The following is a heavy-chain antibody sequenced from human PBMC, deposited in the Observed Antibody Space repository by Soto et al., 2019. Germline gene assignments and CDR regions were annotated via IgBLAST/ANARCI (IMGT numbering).Heavy chain of an antibody. J-gene: IGHJ6*02. CDR3: AKSRDGYSFYFYYGMDV. V-gene: IGHV3-30*18. D-gene: IGHD4-4*01. CDR1: GFTFSSYG. Sequence: GGSLRLSCAASGFTFSSYGMHWVRQPPGKGLEWVALISYDGRNKYYADSVKGRFTISRDNSKNTLYLQMNSLTGDDTAVYYCAKSRDGYSFYFYYGMDVWGQGTTVTVS. CDR2: ISYDGRNK.